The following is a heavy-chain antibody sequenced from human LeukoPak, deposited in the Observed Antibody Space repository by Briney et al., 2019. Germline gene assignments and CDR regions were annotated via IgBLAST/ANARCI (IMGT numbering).Heavy chain of an antibody. V-gene: IGHV4-34*01. D-gene: IGHD6-13*01. Sequence: SETLSLTCAVYGGSFSGYYWSWIRQPPGKGLEWIGEINHSGSTNYNPSLKSRVTISVDTSKNQFSLKLSSVTAADTAVYYCAREGRGSSWLRSDYYYYYMDVWGKGTTVTVSS. CDR2: INHSGST. J-gene: IGHJ6*03. CDR3: AREGRGSSWLRSDYYYYYMDV. CDR1: GGSFSGYY.